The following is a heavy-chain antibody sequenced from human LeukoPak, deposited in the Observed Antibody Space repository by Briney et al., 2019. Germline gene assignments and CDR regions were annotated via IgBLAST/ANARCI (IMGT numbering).Heavy chain of an antibody. CDR2: ISAYNGNT. V-gene: IGHV1-18*01. CDR3: AGHGCLIPSEREVRCQY. J-gene: IGHJ4*02. Sequence: GASVKASCNPLEHTYTTSGITLGPGAPGQGLEWMGWISAYNGNTKYAQKLQGRVTMTTDTSTSTLYMELRSQRSDDTAVYYCAGHGCLIPSEREVRCQYWGQGTLVTVSS. D-gene: IGHD5/OR15-5a*01. CDR1: EHTYTTSG.